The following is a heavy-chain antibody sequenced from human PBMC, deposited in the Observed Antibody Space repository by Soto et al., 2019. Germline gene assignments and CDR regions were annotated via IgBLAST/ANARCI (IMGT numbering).Heavy chain of an antibody. CDR2: IYYSGST. J-gene: IGHJ4*02. CDR1: GGSISSYY. V-gene: IGHV4-59*01. Sequence: SETLSLTCTVSGGSISSYYWSWIRQPPGKGLEWIGYIYYSGSTNYNPSLKSRVTISVDTSKNQFSLKLSSVTAADTAVYYCARVGSVVVVAAKWDYFDYWGQGTLVSVSS. D-gene: IGHD2-15*01. CDR3: ARVGSVVVVAAKWDYFDY.